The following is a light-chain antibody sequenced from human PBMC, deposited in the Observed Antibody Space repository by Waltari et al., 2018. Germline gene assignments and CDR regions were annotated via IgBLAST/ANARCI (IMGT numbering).Light chain of an antibody. Sequence: QSALTQPASVSGSPGQSITLTCTGTTSDVRSYNYVSWYQQYPGKAPNLLIDAVTQRPSGVSDRFSGSKSGNTASLTISGLQAEDEADYYCCSYAGDSLYVFGTGTTVTV. J-gene: IGLJ1*01. CDR2: AVT. CDR3: CSYAGDSLYV. V-gene: IGLV2-23*02. CDR1: TSDVRSYNY.